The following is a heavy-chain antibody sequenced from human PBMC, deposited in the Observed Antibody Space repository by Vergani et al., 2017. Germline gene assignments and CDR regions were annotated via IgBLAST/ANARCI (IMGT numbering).Heavy chain of an antibody. CDR3: ARHTTYTDS. CDR1: EYSFGNYW. CDR2: IYPADTDT. Sequence: EVELVQSGPEMRKPGESLKISCKGSEYSFGNYWIGLVRQMPGKGLEWMGIIYPADTDTRYSPSCQGQVTISADKSISTAFLQWDSLKATDTALYYCARHTTYTDSWGQGTLVTVSS. J-gene: IGHJ4*02. V-gene: IGHV5-51*01. D-gene: IGHD1-1*01.